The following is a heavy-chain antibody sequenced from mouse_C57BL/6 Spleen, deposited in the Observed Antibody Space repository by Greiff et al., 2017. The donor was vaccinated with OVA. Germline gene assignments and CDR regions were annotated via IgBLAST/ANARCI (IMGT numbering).Heavy chain of an antibody. CDR3: TRWEDY. D-gene: IGHD4-1*01. CDR2: IDPETGGT. Sequence: VQLQQSGAELVRPGASVTLSCKASGYTFTDYEMPWVKQTPVHGLEWIGAIDPETGGTAYNQKFKGKAILTADKSSSTAYMELRSLTSEDSAVYYCTRWEDYWGQGTSVTVSS. CDR1: GYTFTDYE. V-gene: IGHV1-15*01. J-gene: IGHJ4*01.